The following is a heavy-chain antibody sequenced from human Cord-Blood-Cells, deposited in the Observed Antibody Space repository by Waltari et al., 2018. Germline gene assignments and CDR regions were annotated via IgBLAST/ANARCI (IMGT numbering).Heavy chain of an antibody. CDR3: ARDNPARTTIDY. Sequence: QVQLVESGEGVVQPGRSLSPPFPAPGSPSGGYPMPWVRRARGKGGGWVAVISYDGSNKEYADAVKGRFTIARDNSKNTLYLQMNSLRAEDTAVYYCARDNPARTTIDYWGQGTLVTVSS. CDR2: ISYDGSNK. D-gene: IGHD4-4*01. J-gene: IGHJ4*02. CDR1: GSPSGGYP. V-gene: IGHV3-30-3*01.